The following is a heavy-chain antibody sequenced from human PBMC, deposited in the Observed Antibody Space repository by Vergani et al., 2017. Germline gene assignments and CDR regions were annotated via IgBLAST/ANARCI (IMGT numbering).Heavy chain of an antibody. D-gene: IGHD1-14*01. CDR2: IYYSGST. J-gene: IGHJ5*02. V-gene: IGHV4-59*01. Sequence: QLQLQESGPGLVKPSETLSLTCTVSGGSISSYYWSWIRQPPGKGLEWIGYIYYSGSTNYNPSLKSRVTISVDTSKNQFSLKLSSVTAADTAVYYCARTYRTGNWFDPWGQGTLVTVSS. CDR3: ARTYRTGNWFDP. CDR1: GGSISSYY.